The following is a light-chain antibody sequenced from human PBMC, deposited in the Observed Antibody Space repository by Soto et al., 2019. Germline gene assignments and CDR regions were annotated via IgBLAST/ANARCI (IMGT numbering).Light chain of an antibody. CDR1: QGVIGNY. Sequence: EIVLTQSPGTLSLSPGERATLSCRASQGVIGNYLVWYQQKPGQPPRLLFYGASTRATGIPDRFSGSGSGTDFTLTITRLEPEDFAVYFCQQYGGSPITFGQGTRLEIK. CDR3: QQYGGSPIT. J-gene: IGKJ5*01. CDR2: GAS. V-gene: IGKV3-20*01.